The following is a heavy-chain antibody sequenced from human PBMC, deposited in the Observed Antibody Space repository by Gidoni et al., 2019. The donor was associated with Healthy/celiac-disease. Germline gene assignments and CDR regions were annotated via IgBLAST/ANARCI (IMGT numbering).Heavy chain of an antibody. CDR3: AKDPPRVTAPPL. J-gene: IGHJ4*02. Sequence: EVQLLESGGGLVQPGGSLRLSWAASGFTFSRDAMSWVRQAPGKGLEWVSAIRGSGGSTYYADSVKGRFTISRDNSKNTLYLQMNSLRAEDTAVYYCAKDPPRVTAPPLWGQGTLVTVSS. CDR1: GFTFSRDA. D-gene: IGHD2-21*02. CDR2: IRGSGGST. V-gene: IGHV3-23*01.